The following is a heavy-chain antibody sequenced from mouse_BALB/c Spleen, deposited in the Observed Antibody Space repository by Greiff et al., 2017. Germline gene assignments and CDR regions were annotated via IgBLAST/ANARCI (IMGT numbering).Heavy chain of an antibody. CDR3: ARRGGDYGYDWFAY. V-gene: IGHV3-2*02. CDR2: ISYSGST. Sequence: EVHLVESGPGLVKPSQSLSLTCTVTGYSITSDYAWNWIRQFPGNKLEWMGYISYSGSTSYNPSLKSRISITRDTSKNQFFLQLNSVTTEDTATYYCARRGGDYGYDWFAYWGQGTLVTVSA. J-gene: IGHJ3*01. D-gene: IGHD2-2*01. CDR1: GYSITSDYA.